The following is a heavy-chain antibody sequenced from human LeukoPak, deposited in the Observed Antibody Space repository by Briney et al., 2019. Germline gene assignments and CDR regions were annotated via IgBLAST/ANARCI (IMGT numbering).Heavy chain of an antibody. CDR3: AREYEGGIDY. D-gene: IGHD2-8*01. CDR1: GFTFSGYS. CDR2: ISSSSSYK. V-gene: IGHV3-21*04. J-gene: IGHJ4*02. Sequence: GGSLRLSCAASGFTFSGYSMNWVRQAPGQGLEWVSCISSSSSYKYYADSVMGRFTISRDNGKNSLYLQMNSLRAEDTAVYYCAREYEGGIDYWGRGTLVTVSS.